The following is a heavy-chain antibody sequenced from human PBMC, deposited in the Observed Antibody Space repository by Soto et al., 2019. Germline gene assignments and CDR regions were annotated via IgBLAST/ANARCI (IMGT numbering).Heavy chain of an antibody. V-gene: IGHV3-30*18. D-gene: IGHD1-26*01. Sequence: PGGSLRLSCAASGFTFSSYGMHWVRQAPGKGLEWVAVISYDGSNKYYADSVKGRFTISRDNSKNTLYLQMNSLRAEDTAVYYCAKGLGSYQIYDAFDIWGQGTMVTVSS. CDR3: AKGLGSYQIYDAFDI. CDR1: GFTFSSYG. J-gene: IGHJ3*02. CDR2: ISYDGSNK.